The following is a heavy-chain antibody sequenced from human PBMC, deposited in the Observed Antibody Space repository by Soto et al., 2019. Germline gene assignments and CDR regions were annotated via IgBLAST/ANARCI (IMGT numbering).Heavy chain of an antibody. CDR1: GGSISSGGYS. D-gene: IGHD2-15*01. Sequence: TSETLSLTCAVSGGSISSGGYSWSWIRQPPGKGLEWIGYIYHSGSTYYNPSLKSRVTISVDRSKNQFSLKLSSVTAADTAVYYCARGYCSGGSCRRNWFDPWGQGTLVTVSS. V-gene: IGHV4-30-2*01. CDR2: IYHSGST. J-gene: IGHJ5*02. CDR3: ARGYCSGGSCRRNWFDP.